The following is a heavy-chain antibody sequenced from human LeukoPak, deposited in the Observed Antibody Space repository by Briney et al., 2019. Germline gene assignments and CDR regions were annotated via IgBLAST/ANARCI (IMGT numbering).Heavy chain of an antibody. CDR1: GFTFSSPL. Sequence: GGSLRLSCAASGFTFSSPLMHWGRQAQGTGLGGVSSVKSDGTATDYADSVKGRFTISRDNAKNTPYRQMTSRRARDTAGYYCVRKFATGDWGQGTLVTVSS. CDR3: VRKFATGD. CDR2: VKSDGTAT. V-gene: IGHV3-74*01. J-gene: IGHJ4*02. D-gene: IGHD1-14*01.